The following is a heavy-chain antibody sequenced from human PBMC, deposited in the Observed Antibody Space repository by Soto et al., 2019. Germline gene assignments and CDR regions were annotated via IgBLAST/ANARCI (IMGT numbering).Heavy chain of an antibody. Sequence: EVQLVESGGGLVQPGGSLRLSCAASGFTFSYYWMHWVRQAPGQGLVWVSRIHSDGSSTTYADSVKGRFTISRDNAKNTLYLQMNSLRAEDTAVYYCARGDKGAFDMWGQGTMASVSS. J-gene: IGHJ3*02. D-gene: IGHD2-21*02. CDR2: IHSDGSST. CDR3: ARGDKGAFDM. CDR1: GFTFSYYW. V-gene: IGHV3-74*01.